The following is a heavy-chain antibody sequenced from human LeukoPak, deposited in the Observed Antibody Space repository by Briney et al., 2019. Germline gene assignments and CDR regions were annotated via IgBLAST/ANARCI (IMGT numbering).Heavy chain of an antibody. J-gene: IGHJ3*02. CDR3: AKDTRAIVGSAHNAFDI. Sequence: PGGSLRLSCAASGFSFDDYAMHWVRQAPGKGLEWVSGIGWNSGNIGYADSVKGRFTISRDNAKNSLNLQMNSLRAEDTALYHCAKDTRAIVGSAHNAFDIWGQGTMVTVSS. D-gene: IGHD1-26*01. CDR1: GFSFDDYA. V-gene: IGHV3-9*01. CDR2: IGWNSGNI.